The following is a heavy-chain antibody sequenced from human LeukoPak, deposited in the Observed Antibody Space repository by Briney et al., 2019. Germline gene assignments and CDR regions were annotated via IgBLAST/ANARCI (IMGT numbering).Heavy chain of an antibody. Sequence: GGSLRLSCAASGFTFSSYSTNWVRQAPGKGLEWVSHITASGTAMFYADSVKGRFTISRDNAKNSLYSQMNSLRDEDTAVYYCASSGSYRFDYWGQGTLVTVSS. CDR1: GFTFSSYS. J-gene: IGHJ4*02. D-gene: IGHD1-26*01. CDR2: ITASGTAM. V-gene: IGHV3-48*02. CDR3: ASSGSYRFDY.